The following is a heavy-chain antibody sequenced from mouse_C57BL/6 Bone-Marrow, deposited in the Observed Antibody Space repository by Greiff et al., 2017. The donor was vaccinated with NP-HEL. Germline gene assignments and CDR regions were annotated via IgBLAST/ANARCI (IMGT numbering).Heavy chain of an antibody. V-gene: IGHV1-39*01. CDR1: GYSFTDYN. J-gene: IGHJ1*03. Sequence: EVQRVESGPELVKPGASVKISCKASGYSFTDYNMNWVKQSNGKSLEWIGVINPNYGTTSYNQKFKGKATLTVDQSSSTAYMQLNSLTSEDSAVYYCARSGYGKSPPYWYFDVWGTGTTVTVSS. CDR2: INPNYGTT. CDR3: ARSGYGKSPPYWYFDV. D-gene: IGHD2-1*01.